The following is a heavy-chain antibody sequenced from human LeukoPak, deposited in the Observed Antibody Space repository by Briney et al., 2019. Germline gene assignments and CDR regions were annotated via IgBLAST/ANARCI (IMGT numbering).Heavy chain of an antibody. CDR3: ARVRGYSYAHGAFDI. V-gene: IGHV1-3*01. Sequence: ASVKVSCKASGYTFTSYAMHWVRQAPGQRLEWMGWINAGNGNTKYSQKFQGRVTITRDTSASTAYMELSSLGSEDTAVYYCARVRGYSYAHGAFDIWGQGTMVTVSS. J-gene: IGHJ3*02. CDR1: GYTFTSYA. CDR2: INAGNGNT. D-gene: IGHD5-18*01.